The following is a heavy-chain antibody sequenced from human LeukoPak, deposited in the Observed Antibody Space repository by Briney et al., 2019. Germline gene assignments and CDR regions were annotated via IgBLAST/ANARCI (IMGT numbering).Heavy chain of an antibody. J-gene: IGHJ1*01. D-gene: IGHD5-12*01. CDR3: ARAMEGWSGYDYVWPEYFQH. V-gene: IGHV4-61*02. CDR2: IYTSGST. Sequence: PSQTLSLTCTVSGGSVNSGNYYWTWIRQPAGKRLEWIGRIYTSGSTNYNPSLKSRVTISIDASKNQFSLRLTSVTAADTAVYYCARAMEGWSGYDYVWPEYFQHWGQGTLVTVSS. CDR1: GGSVNSGNYY.